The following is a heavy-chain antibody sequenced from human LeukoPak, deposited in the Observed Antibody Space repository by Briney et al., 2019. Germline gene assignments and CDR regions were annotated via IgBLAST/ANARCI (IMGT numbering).Heavy chain of an antibody. CDR3: ARGGSYGFHQYGMDV. J-gene: IGHJ6*02. D-gene: IGHD1-26*01. Sequence: ASVRVSCKASGFTFSDSAMQWVRQARGQRLEWIGWIVVGSGNTNYAQMFRERVIITRDMSTSTAYMELSSLRSEDTAVYYCARGGSYGFHQYGMDVWGQGTTVTVSS. CDR2: IVVGSGNT. CDR1: GFTFSDSA. V-gene: IGHV1-58*02.